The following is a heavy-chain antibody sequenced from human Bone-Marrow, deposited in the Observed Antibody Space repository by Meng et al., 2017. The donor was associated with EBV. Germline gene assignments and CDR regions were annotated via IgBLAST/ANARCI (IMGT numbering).Heavy chain of an antibody. CDR2: LIPMFGAP. CDR3: ASESGRGYTPDY. D-gene: IGHD3-10*01. CDR1: GGTFSSYA. Sequence: QVQLVQSGAEAKKXXSXVKVSCKASGGTFSSYAISWVRQAPGQGLEWMGGLIPMFGAPNYAQKFQGRITITADESTSTHYMELSSLRSEDTAVYYCASESGRGYTPDYWGQGTMVTVSS. V-gene: IGHV1-69*01. J-gene: IGHJ4*02.